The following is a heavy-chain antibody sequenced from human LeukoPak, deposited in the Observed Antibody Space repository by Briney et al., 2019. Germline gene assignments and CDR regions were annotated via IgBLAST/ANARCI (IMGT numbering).Heavy chain of an antibody. CDR1: GFTFSSYA. CDR2: ISGSGGST. J-gene: IGHJ4*02. D-gene: IGHD3-10*01. CDR3: AKADYSFGEFDY. V-gene: IGHV3-23*01. Sequence: GGTLRLSCAASGFTFSSYAMSWVRQAPGKGLEWVSAISGSGGSTYYADSVKGRFTISRDNSKNTLYLQMNSLRAEDTAVYYCAKADYSFGEFDYWGQGTLVTVSS.